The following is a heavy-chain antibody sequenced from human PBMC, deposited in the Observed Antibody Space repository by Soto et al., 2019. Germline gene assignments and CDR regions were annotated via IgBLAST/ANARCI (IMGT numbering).Heavy chain of an antibody. CDR2: TYYRSRWYS. J-gene: IGHJ6*02. D-gene: IGHD2-15*01. CDR1: GDTVSSNSVA. Sequence: PSQTLSLTCVGSGDTVSSNSVAWNLVRQSPSRGLEWLGRTYYRSRWYSDYAVSVRSRIDINADTSKNQVSLQLNSVTPEDTAVYYCARSEEDSDYYYYGMEVWGQGTTVTVS. V-gene: IGHV6-1*01. CDR3: ARSEEDSDYYYYGMEV.